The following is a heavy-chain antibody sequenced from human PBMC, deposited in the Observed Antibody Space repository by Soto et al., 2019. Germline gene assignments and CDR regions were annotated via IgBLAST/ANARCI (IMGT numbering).Heavy chain of an antibody. D-gene: IGHD6-6*01. V-gene: IGHV4-30-2*01. CDR3: ARGSIAGRIDY. CDR1: GGSISSGGYS. J-gene: IGHJ4*02. Sequence: QLQLQESGSGLVKPSQTLSLTCAVSGGSISSGGYSWSWILQPPGKCLEWIGYIYHSGSTYYNPSLKSRVTISVDRSKNQFSLKLSSVTAADTAVYYCARGSIAGRIDYWGQGTLVTVSS. CDR2: IYHSGST.